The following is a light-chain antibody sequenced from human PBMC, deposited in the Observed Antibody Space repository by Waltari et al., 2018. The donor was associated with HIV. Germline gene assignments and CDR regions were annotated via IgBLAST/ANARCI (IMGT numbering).Light chain of an antibody. CDR1: ENINTF. CDR3: LQGYSSILT. CDR2: GAS. J-gene: IGKJ3*01. V-gene: IGKV1-39*01. Sequence: DIQVTQSPSSLSASVGDRVTIICRTSENINTFLNWFQQKPGKIPRLLIYGASRLEGGVPSRFSGTGSGTDFSLTISGLQPEDFATYYCLQGYSSILTFGPGTKVEVK.